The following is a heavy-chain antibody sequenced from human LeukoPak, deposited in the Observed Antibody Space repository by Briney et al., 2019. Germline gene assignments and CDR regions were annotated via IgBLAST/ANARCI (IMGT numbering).Heavy chain of an antibody. CDR1: GFTFNSYW. J-gene: IGHJ4*02. CDR3: ARGQGTSSWLNFDY. V-gene: IGHV3-7*01. Sequence: GGSLRLSCAASGFTFNSYWMSWVRQAPGKGLEWVANIKQDGSEKYYVDSVKGRFTISRDNAKNSLYLQMNSLRAEDTAVYYCARGQGTSSWLNFDYWGQGTLVTVSS. CDR2: IKQDGSEK. D-gene: IGHD6-13*01.